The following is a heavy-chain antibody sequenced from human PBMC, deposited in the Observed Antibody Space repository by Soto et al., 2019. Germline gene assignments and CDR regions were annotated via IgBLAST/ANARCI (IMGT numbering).Heavy chain of an antibody. J-gene: IGHJ6*02. CDR2: FDPEDGET. CDR3: ATVGRQQLLHHNYYYYYGMDV. CDR1: GYTLTELS. D-gene: IGHD6-13*01. Sequence: QVQLVQSGAEVKKPGASVKVSCKVSGYTLTELSMHWVRQAPGKGLEWMGGFDPEDGETIYAQKFQGRVTMTEDTSTDTAYMELSSLRSEDTAVYYCATVGRQQLLHHNYYYYYGMDVWGQGTTVTVSS. V-gene: IGHV1-24*01.